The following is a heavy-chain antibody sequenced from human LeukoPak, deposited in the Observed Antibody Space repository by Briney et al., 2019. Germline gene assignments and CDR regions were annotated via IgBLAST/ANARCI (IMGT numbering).Heavy chain of an antibody. D-gene: IGHD2-21*02. CDR3: ARGGGAYCGTDCYRNFDF. Sequence: GGSLRLSCAASGFTVSSNYMSWVRQAPGKGLEWVSVLYRGGNTYYADSVKGRFTISRDNSENTPPLQMNSLGAEDTAVYYCARGGGAYCGTDCYRNFDFWGQGTLVTVSS. J-gene: IGHJ4*02. V-gene: IGHV3-66*01. CDR1: GFTVSSNY. CDR2: LYRGGNT.